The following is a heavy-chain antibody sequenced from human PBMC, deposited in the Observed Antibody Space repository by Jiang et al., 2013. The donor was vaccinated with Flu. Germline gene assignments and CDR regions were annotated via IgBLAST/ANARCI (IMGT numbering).Heavy chain of an antibody. J-gene: IGHJ4*02. D-gene: IGHD5-18*01. Sequence: GAEVKKPGSSVKVSCKDSGGTLTSYAIFWVRQAPGQGLEWMGGVIPIFGTSTYAQKLQGRVTITADRSTSTAYMELSSLTSEDTAVYYCARGVGGYGDYADYWGQGTLVTVSS. V-gene: IGHV1-69*06. CDR1: GGTLTSYA. CDR3: ARGVGGYGDYADY. CDR2: VIPIFGTS.